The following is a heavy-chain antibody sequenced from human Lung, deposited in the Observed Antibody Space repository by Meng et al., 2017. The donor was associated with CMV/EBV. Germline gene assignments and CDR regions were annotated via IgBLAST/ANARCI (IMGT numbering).Heavy chain of an antibody. V-gene: IGHV4-39*01. D-gene: IGHD2-15*01. CDR2: IYYSGYT. J-gene: IGHJ4*02. Sequence: GSXRLXCTVSGGSISSSSYYWGWLRQPPGKGLEWIGSIYYSGYTYYNPSLKSRVSISVDTSKNQFSLKMSSVTAADTAVYYCARILKRLGLDYWGQGPLVTVSS. CDR3: ARILKRLGLDY. CDR1: GGSISSSSYY.